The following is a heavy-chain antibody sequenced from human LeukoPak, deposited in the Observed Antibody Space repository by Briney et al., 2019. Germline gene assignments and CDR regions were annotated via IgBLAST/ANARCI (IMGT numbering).Heavy chain of an antibody. D-gene: IGHD6-19*01. Sequence: GGSLRLSCAASGFTFSSYAMHWVRQAPGKGLEWVAVISYDGSNKFYRDSVKGRFAISRDNSQNTLYLQMNSLRAEDTAVYYCARDRSIAVAQAVHDAFDIWGQGTMVTVSS. CDR3: ARDRSIAVAQAVHDAFDI. CDR1: GFTFSSYA. V-gene: IGHV3-30*09. CDR2: ISYDGSNK. J-gene: IGHJ3*02.